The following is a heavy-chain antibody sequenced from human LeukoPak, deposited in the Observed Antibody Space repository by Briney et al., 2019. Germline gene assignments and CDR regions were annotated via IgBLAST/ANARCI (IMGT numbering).Heavy chain of an antibody. D-gene: IGHD5-12*01. CDR1: GFNFGDFG. Sequence: PGRSLRLSCTASGFNFGDFGMSWVRQAPGKGLEWVSFMRSESYGGTTEYAASVEGRFTISRDDSKSIVYLEMKSLKTEGRALYFCTRVFSGWLPFYFDYWGQGALVTVSS. CDR2: MRSESYGGTT. J-gene: IGHJ4*02. V-gene: IGHV3-49*04. CDR3: TRVFSGWLPFYFDY.